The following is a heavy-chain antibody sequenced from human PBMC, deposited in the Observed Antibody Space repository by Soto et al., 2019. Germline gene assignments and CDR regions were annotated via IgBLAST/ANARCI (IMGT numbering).Heavy chain of an antibody. CDR3: ARENLGHSYYDFWSGPQAPFDY. CDR2: IYYSGST. J-gene: IGHJ4*02. V-gene: IGHV4-39*02. CDR1: GGSISSSSYY. D-gene: IGHD3-3*01. Sequence: QLQLQESGPGLVKPSETLSLTCTVSGGSISSSSYYWGWIRQPPGKGLEWIGSIYYSGSTYYNPSLKSRVTISVDTSKNQFSLKLSSVTAADTAVYYCARENLGHSYYDFWSGPQAPFDYWGQGTLVTVSS.